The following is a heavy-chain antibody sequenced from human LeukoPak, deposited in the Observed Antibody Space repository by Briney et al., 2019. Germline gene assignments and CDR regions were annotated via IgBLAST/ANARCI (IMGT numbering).Heavy chain of an antibody. J-gene: IGHJ4*02. D-gene: IGHD2-8*01. CDR3: ARDRPGYCTNGVCYAPLQD. CDR1: GFTFSSYS. Sequence: GGSLRLSCAASGFTFSSYSMNWVRQAPGKGLEWVSSISSSSSYVYYADSVKGRFTISRDNAKNSLYLQMNSLRAEDTAVYYCARDRPGYCTNGVCYAPLQDWGQGTLVTVSS. CDR2: ISSSSSYV. V-gene: IGHV3-21*01.